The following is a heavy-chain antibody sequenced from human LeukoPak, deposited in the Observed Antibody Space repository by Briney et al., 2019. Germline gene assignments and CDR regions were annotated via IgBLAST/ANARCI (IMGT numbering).Heavy chain of an antibody. V-gene: IGHV4-39*01. CDR3: ARRGYQRGFDY. CDR2: IYYSGST. J-gene: IGHJ4*02. D-gene: IGHD6-13*01. CDR1: GGSISSSSYY. Sequence: SETLSLTCTVSGGSISSSSYYWGWIRQPPGKGLEWIGGIYYSGSTYYNPSLKSRVTISVDTSKNQFSLKLSSVTAADTAVYYCARRGYQRGFDYWGQGTLVTVSS.